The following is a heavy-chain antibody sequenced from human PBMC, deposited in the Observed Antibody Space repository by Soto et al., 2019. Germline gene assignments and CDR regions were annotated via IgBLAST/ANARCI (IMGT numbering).Heavy chain of an antibody. CDR1: GFTFSSSS. V-gene: IGHV3-21*01. D-gene: IGHD6-19*01. CDR2: ISSGGIGI. Sequence: GGSLRLSCAASGFTFSSSSMSWVRQAPGKGLEWVSSISSGGIGIYYADSVKGRFTISRDNAKNSLYLQMNSLRAEDTAVYYCARTPSSAWYFDYWGQGTLVTVSS. CDR3: ARTPSSAWYFDY. J-gene: IGHJ4*02.